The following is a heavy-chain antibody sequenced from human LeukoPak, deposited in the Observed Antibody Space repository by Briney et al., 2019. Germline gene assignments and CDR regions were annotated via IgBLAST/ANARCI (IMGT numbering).Heavy chain of an antibody. V-gene: IGHV4-59*01. Sequence: PSETLSLTCTVSGGSISSYYWSWIRQPPEKGLEWIGYIYYSGSTNYNPSLKSRVTISVDTSKNQFSLKLSSVTAADTAVYYCAREGRGSGSYTFDYWGQGTLVTVSS. CDR2: IYYSGST. CDR1: GGSISSYY. J-gene: IGHJ4*02. CDR3: AREGRGSGSYTFDY. D-gene: IGHD3-10*01.